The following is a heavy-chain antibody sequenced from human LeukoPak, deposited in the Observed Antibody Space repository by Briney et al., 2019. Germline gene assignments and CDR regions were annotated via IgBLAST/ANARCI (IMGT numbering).Heavy chain of an antibody. J-gene: IGHJ5*02. V-gene: IGHV4-59*01. CDR2: VYNSGNT. CDR1: GGSISIYY. CDR3: ARDRELGS. Sequence: SETLSLTCTVSGGSISIYYWNWIRQSPEKGLEWIGYVYNSGNTDYNPSLKSRVTISVDTSKSQFSLKLTSVTAADTAVYYCARDRELGSWGQGTLVTVFS. D-gene: IGHD1-26*01.